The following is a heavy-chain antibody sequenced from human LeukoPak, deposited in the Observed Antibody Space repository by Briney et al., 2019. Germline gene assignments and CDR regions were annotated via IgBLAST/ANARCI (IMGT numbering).Heavy chain of an antibody. CDR2: IYYSGNT. J-gene: IGHJ4*02. CDR1: GGSISSSSYY. CDR3: ARQTLGYSYGYDY. D-gene: IGHD5-18*01. Sequence: SETLSLTCTVSGGSISSSSYYWGWIRQPPREGLEWIGSIYYSGNTYYNPSLKSRVTISVDTSKNQFSLKLSSVTAADTAVYYCARQTLGYSYGYDYWGQGTLVTVSS. V-gene: IGHV4-39*01.